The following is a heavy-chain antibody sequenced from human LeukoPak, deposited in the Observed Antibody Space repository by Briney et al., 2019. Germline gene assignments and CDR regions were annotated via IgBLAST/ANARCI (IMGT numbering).Heavy chain of an antibody. CDR3: AKSYGYDSSGYDY. D-gene: IGHD3-22*01. CDR2: ISWDGGST. CDR1: GFPFSSYA. Sequence: GGSLRLSCVASGFPFSSYAMHWVRQAPGRGLEWVSLISWDGGSTYYADSVKGRFTISRDNSKNSLYLQMNSLRTEDTALYYCAKSYGYDSSGYDYWGQGTLVTVSS. V-gene: IGHV3-43*01. J-gene: IGHJ4*02.